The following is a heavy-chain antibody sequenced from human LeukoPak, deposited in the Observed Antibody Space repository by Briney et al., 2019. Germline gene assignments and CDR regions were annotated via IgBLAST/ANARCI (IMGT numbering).Heavy chain of an antibody. CDR2: ISWNSARI. D-gene: IGHD2-15*01. CDR1: GFTFDDYA. V-gene: IGHV3-9*01. J-gene: IGHJ4*02. CDR3: TKDRGSIPRAASFEH. Sequence: GGSLRLSCAASGFTFDDYAMHWVRQGPGKGLEWVSGISWNSARIEYADSVKGRFTISRDNAKNSVYLQMTSLRTEDTALYYCTKDRGSIPRAASFEHWGQGTLVTVSS.